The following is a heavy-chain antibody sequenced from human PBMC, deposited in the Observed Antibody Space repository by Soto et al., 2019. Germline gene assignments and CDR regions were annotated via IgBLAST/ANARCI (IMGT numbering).Heavy chain of an antibody. D-gene: IGHD6-19*01. J-gene: IGHJ5*02. CDR1: GFTFSSYS. V-gene: IGHV3-48*02. CDR2: ISSSSSTI. Sequence: GGSLRLSCAASGFTFSSYSMNWVRQAPGKGLEWVSYISSSSSTIYYADSVKGRFTISRDNAKNSLYLQMNSLRDEDTAVYYCARESEGPWLVANWFDPWGQGTLVTVSS. CDR3: ARESEGPWLVANWFDP.